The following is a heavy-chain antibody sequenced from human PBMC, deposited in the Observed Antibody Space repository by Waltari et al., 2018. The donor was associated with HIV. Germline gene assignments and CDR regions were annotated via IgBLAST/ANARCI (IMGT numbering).Heavy chain of an antibody. Sequence: EVQLLESGGGLVQPGGSLRLSCAASGFTFSSYSMSWVRQAPGKGLQWVLIVSGRGSATASAESMKGGVTISRGSSENTLYLQINGLGAGDTAVYYCAKGAFGMVVVSALDSWGHGTLVTVSS. CDR1: GFTFSSYS. D-gene: IGHD2-21*01. CDR3: AKGAFGMVVVSALDS. V-gene: IGHV3-23*01. J-gene: IGHJ5*01. CDR2: VSGRGSAT.